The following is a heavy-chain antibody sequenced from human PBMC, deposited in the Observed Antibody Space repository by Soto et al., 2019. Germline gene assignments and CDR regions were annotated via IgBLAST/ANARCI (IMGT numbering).Heavy chain of an antibody. CDR1: GSTFSSYA. V-gene: IGHV3-23*01. CDR3: AKGPPDYSYDYYGMDV. Sequence: GGPLRLPYAASGSTFSSYAMSWVRQAPGKGLEWVSAISGSGGSTYYADSVKGRFTISRDNSKNTLYLQMNSLRAEDTAVYYCAKGPPDYSYDYYGMDVWGQGTTVTVSS. D-gene: IGHD5-18*01. J-gene: IGHJ6*02. CDR2: ISGSGGST.